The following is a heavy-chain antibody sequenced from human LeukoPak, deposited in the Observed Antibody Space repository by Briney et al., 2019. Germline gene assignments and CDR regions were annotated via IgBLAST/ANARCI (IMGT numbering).Heavy chain of an antibody. CDR2: ISGSGGST. Sequence: GGSLRLSCAAPGFTFSSYAMSWVRQAPGKGLEWVSAISGSGGSTYYADSVKGRFTISRDNSKNTLYLQMNSLRAEDTAVYYCAKDGESSSSGDYYGMDVWGQGTTVTVSS. CDR3: AKDGESSSSGDYYGMDV. CDR1: GFTFSSYA. J-gene: IGHJ6*02. D-gene: IGHD6-6*01. V-gene: IGHV3-23*01.